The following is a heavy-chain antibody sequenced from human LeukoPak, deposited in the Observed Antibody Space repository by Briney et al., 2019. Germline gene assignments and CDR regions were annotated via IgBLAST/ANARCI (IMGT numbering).Heavy chain of an antibody. J-gene: IGHJ4*02. CDR2: IIPIFGTA. CDR3: ASKENDYGDYGISH. CDR1: GGTFSSYA. V-gene: IGHV1-69*06. D-gene: IGHD4-17*01. Sequence: SVKVSCKASGGTFSSYAISWVRQAPGQRLEWMGGIIPIFGTANYAQKFQGRVTITADKSTSTAYMELSSLRSEDTAVYYCASKENDYGDYGISHWGQGTLVTVSS.